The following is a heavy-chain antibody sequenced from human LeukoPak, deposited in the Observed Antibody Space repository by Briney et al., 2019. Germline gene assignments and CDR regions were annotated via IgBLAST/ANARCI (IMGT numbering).Heavy chain of an antibody. J-gene: IGHJ4*02. CDR1: GGSISSSDYY. D-gene: IGHD1-1*01. V-gene: IGHV4-39*01. CDR2: ISYSGST. Sequence: SETLSLTCTVSGGSISSSDYYWGLIRQPPGKGLEWIGSISYSGSTYYNPSLKSRVTISVDTSKNQFSLKLSSVTAADTAVYYCARKYLANWYYFDYWGQGTLVTVSS. CDR3: ARKYLANWYYFDY.